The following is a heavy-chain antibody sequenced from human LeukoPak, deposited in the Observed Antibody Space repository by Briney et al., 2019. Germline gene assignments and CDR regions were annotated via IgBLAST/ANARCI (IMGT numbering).Heavy chain of an antibody. J-gene: IGHJ4*02. CDR1: GYTFTSNY. D-gene: IGHD3-10*01. V-gene: IGHV1-46*01. CDR3: ARNYYGSGSSFPGY. CDR2: ISPSGGST. Sequence: ASVKVSCKAFGYTFTSNYMHWVRQAPGQGPEWMGVISPSGGSTTYAQKFQGRVTLTRDMSTSTDYLELSSLRSEDTAVYYCARNYYGSGSSFPGYWGQGTLVTVSS.